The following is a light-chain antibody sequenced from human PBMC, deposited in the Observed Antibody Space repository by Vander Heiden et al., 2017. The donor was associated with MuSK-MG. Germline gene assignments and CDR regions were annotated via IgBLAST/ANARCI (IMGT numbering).Light chain of an antibody. CDR3: AAWDKSLSGWV. CDR1: SAHIGISY. V-gene: IGLV1-47*02. Sequence: SVLTQPPSASGSPGQRVPIPCSGISAHIGISYLYWYQQLQGTPPKLLSQSNKQRPSGVPDRFSGSTSGTSASLAISGLRSEDEADYYCAAWDKSLSGWVFGGGTKLTGL. J-gene: IGLJ3*02. CDR2: SNK.